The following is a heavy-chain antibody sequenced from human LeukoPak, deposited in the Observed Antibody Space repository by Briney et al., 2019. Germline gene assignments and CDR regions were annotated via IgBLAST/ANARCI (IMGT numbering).Heavy chain of an antibody. V-gene: IGHV1-24*01. Sequence: ASVKVSCKVSGYSLTELSMHWVRQAPGKGFEWMGGSDPEDNETVYGQKFQGRLTMTEDTSTGTAYMALSSLRSEDTAVYYCAVGSVAEPLIIVWGEGTLVTVSS. CDR2: SDPEDNET. J-gene: IGHJ4*02. CDR1: GYSLTELS. CDR3: AVGSVAEPLIIV. D-gene: IGHD3-10*01.